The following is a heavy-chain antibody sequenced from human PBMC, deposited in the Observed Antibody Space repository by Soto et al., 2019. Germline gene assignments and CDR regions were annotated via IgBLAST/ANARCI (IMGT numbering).Heavy chain of an antibody. J-gene: IGHJ4*02. CDR1: GYTLTRYG. CDR2: ISPYNGNT. V-gene: IGHV1-18*01. CDR3: ARADFDFWSGYSPFDY. D-gene: IGHD3-3*01. Sequence: QVQLVQSRAEVKKPGASVKVSCKASGYTLTRYGISWVRQAPGQGLEWVGWISPYNGNTNYAQKLQDRVTLTTDTSTSTAYMALRSLRPDDTAVYYCARADFDFWSGYSPFDYWGQGTLVTVSS.